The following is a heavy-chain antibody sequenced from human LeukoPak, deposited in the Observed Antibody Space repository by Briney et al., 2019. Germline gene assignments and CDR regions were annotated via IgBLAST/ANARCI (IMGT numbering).Heavy chain of an antibody. J-gene: IGHJ6*03. D-gene: IGHD2-2*01. V-gene: IGHV3-74*01. Sequence: QPGGSLRLSCAASGFTFSSYWMHWVRQAPGKGLVWVSRINSDGSGTSYADSVKGQFTIPRDNAKNTLYLQMNSLRAEDTAVYYCAREVVPAEDYYYYMDVWGKGTTVTVSS. CDR3: AREVVPAEDYYYYMDV. CDR1: GFTFSSYW. CDR2: INSDGSGT.